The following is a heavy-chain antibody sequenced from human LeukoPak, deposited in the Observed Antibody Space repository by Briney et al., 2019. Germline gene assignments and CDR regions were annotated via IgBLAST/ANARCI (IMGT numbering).Heavy chain of an antibody. V-gene: IGHV6-1*01. D-gene: IGHD3-9*01. CDR2: TYYRSKWYN. J-gene: IGHJ5*02. CDR1: GDSVSSNSAA. Sequence: SQTLSLTCALSGDSVSSNSAAWHWLRPSPSRGLEWLGRTYYRSKWYNDYAVSVKSRITINPDTSKNQFSLQLNSVTPEDTAVYYCARALDYDILTGYSPRTNWFDPWGQGTLVTVSS. CDR3: ARALDYDILTGYSPRTNWFDP.